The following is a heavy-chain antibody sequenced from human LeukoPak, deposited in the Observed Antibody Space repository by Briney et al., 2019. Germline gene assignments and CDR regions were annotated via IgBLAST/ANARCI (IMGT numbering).Heavy chain of an antibody. V-gene: IGHV3-48*01. Sequence: PGGSLRLSCAGSGFTFSSYSMNWVRQAPGKGLEWVSYISSSSSAIYYADSVKGRFTISRDNAKNSLYLQMNSLRAEDTAVYYCATLAAAGTGGFDYWGQGTLVTVSS. CDR1: GFTFSSYS. J-gene: IGHJ4*02. D-gene: IGHD6-13*01. CDR3: ATLAAAGTGGFDY. CDR2: ISSSSSAI.